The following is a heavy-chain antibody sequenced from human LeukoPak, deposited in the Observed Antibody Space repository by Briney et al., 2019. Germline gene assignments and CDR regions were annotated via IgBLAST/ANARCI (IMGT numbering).Heavy chain of an antibody. CDR2: ISSSSSYI. Sequence: GGSLRLSCTASGFTFSDYSMNWVRQAPGKGLEWVSSISSSSSYIYYADSVKGRFTISRDNAKNSLYLQINSLRAEDTAVYYCARREYSSARSGYFDYWGQGTLVTVSS. J-gene: IGHJ4*02. CDR3: ARREYSSARSGYFDY. V-gene: IGHV3-21*01. CDR1: GFTFSDYS. D-gene: IGHD6-19*01.